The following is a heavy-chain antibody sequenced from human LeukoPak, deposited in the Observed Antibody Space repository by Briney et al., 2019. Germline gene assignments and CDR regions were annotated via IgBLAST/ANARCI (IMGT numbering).Heavy chain of an antibody. Sequence: GGSLRLSCAASGFTFSSYWMHWVRQAPGKGLVWVSRINSDGSSTSYADSVKGRFTISRDNARNSLYLQMNSLRAEDTAVYYCARDAGPGYSSTWYDYWGQGTLVTVSS. V-gene: IGHV3-74*01. J-gene: IGHJ4*02. CDR2: INSDGSST. D-gene: IGHD6-13*01. CDR1: GFTFSSYW. CDR3: ARDAGPGYSSTWYDY.